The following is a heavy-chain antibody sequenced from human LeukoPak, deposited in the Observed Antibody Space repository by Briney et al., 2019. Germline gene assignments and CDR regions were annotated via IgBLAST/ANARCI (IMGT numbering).Heavy chain of an antibody. J-gene: IGHJ4*02. CDR1: GFTFSSYW. CDR2: INHNGNVN. V-gene: IGHV3-7*03. Sequence: PGGSLRLSCAASGFTFSSYWMNWARQAPGKGLEWVASINHNGNVNYYVDSVKGRFTISRDNAKNSLYLQMSNLRAEDTAVYFCASRHCSGGGCYFAGADPFDYWGQGTLVTVSS. CDR3: ASRHCSGGGCYFAGADPFDY. D-gene: IGHD2-15*01.